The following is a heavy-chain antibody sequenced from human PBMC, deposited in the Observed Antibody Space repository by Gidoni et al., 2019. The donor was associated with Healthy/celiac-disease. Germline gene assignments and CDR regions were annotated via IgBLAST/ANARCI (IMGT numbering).Heavy chain of an antibody. CDR2: IIPIFGTA. CDR1: GGTFSSYA. J-gene: IGHJ6*02. V-gene: IGHV1-69*01. CDR3: ARSSGSHGISPPYYYYGMDV. Sequence: QVQLVQSGAEVKKPGSSVKVSCKASGGTFSSYAISWVRQAPGQGLEWMGGIIPIFGTANYAQKFQGRVTITADEYTSTAYMELSSLRSEDTAVYYCARSSGSHGISPPYYYYGMDVWGQGTTVTVSS. D-gene: IGHD1-26*01.